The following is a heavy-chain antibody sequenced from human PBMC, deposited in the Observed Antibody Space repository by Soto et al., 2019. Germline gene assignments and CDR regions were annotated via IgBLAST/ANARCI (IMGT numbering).Heavy chain of an antibody. J-gene: IGHJ3*02. Sequence: EVQLLESGGVLVNPGGSLRLSCATSGFTFSSYSMDWVRQAPGKGLEWVSSINPTSRYVFYADSVRGRFTISRDYAENSLHLQMNGLRGEDTAVYYCARHETRLTGDGFDIWGRGTLVTVSS. CDR2: INPTSRYV. CDR1: GFTFSSYS. D-gene: IGHD3-9*01. CDR3: ARHETRLTGDGFDI. V-gene: IGHV3-21*01.